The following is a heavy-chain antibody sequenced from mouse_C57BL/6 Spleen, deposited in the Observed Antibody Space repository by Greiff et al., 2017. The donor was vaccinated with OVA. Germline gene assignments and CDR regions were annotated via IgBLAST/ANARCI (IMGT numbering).Heavy chain of an antibody. V-gene: IGHV1-9*01. CDR3: VITTVVAYYFDF. CDR1: GYTFTGYW. CDR2: ILTGSGST. D-gene: IGHD1-1*01. J-gene: IGHJ2*01. Sequence: QVQLKQSGAELMKPGASVKLSCKATGYTFTGYWIEWVKQRPGHGLEWIGEILTGSGSTYYNEKFKGRATFTADTDTNTSYMQLSSLTTVVAAIYYCVITTVVAYYFDFWGQGTTLTVSS.